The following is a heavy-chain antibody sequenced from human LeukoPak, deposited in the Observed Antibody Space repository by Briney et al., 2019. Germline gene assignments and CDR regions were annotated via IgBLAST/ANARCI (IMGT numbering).Heavy chain of an antibody. CDR2: IYSSGST. CDR1: GGSISSSSYY. J-gene: IGHJ4*02. V-gene: IGHV4-39*07. Sequence: SETLSLTCTVSGGSISSSSYYWGWTRQPPGKGLEWIGSIYSSGSTSYNPSLKSRVTISADTSENQFSLKLSSVTAADTAVYFCATTPRYSSIAFDFWGQGTLVTVSS. CDR3: ATTPRYSSIAFDF. D-gene: IGHD6-13*01.